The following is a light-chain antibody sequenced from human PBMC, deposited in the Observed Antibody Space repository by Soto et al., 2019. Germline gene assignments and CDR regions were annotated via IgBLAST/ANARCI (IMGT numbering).Light chain of an antibody. CDR3: KQYNSYPRT. CDR2: AAS. CDR1: QSISSY. J-gene: IGKJ1*01. V-gene: IGKV1-39*01. Sequence: DIKMTQSPSSLSASVGYRVTITCRASQSISSYLNWYQQKPGKAPKLLIYAASSLQSGVTSRFSGSGSGTEFTLTISSMQPDDFATYYCKQYNSYPRTFGHGPTVDIK.